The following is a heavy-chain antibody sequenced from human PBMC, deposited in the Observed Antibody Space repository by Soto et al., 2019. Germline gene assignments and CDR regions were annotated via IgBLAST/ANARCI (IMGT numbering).Heavy chain of an antibody. CDR3: ARGRRVVTAIERGYYFDY. D-gene: IGHD2-21*02. V-gene: IGHV4-31*03. CDR2: IYYSGSS. CDR1: GGSISSGGYD. J-gene: IGHJ4*02. Sequence: VQLQAACPGLVKPSQTLSLTCTVSGGSISSGGYDWSWIRLLPGKGMVGIWYIYYSGSSYYNPSLKSRVTISVDTSKNQFSLKLSSVTAADTAVYYCARGRRVVTAIERGYYFDYWGQGTLVTVSS.